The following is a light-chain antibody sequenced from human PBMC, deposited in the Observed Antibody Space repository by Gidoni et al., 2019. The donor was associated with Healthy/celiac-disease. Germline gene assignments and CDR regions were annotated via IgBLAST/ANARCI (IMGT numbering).Light chain of an antibody. J-gene: IGLJ3*02. CDR3: SSYAGSNSWV. V-gene: IGLV2-8*01. CDR2: EII. Sequence: QSALTQPPSASGSPGQSVPLSCTGTSSDVGGYNYVSWYQQHPGKAPKLMIYEIIKRPSGVPDRFSGSKSGNTASLTVSGLQAEDEADYYCSSYAGSNSWVFGGGTKLTVL. CDR1: SSDVGGYNY.